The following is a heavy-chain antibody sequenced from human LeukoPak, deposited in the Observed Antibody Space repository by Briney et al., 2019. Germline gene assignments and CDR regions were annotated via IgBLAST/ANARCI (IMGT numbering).Heavy chain of an antibody. CDR3: AKDIARHSLGDHSIFGGYGY. V-gene: IGHV3-9*01. J-gene: IGHJ4*02. D-gene: IGHD3-3*02. CDR1: GFTFDDYA. CDR2: ISWNSGSI. Sequence: QPGRSLRLSCAASGFTFDDYAMHWVRQAPGKGLEWVSGISWNSGSIGYADSVKGRFTISRDNAKNSLYLQMNSLRAEDTALYYCAKDIARHSLGDHSIFGGYGYWGQGTLVTVSS.